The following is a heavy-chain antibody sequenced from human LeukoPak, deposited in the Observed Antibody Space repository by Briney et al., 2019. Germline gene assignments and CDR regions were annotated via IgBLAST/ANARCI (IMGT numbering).Heavy chain of an antibody. D-gene: IGHD2-2*01. V-gene: IGHV7-4-1*02. Sequence: ASVKVSCKASGYTFTSYAMHWVRQAPGQGLEWMGWINTNTGNPTYAQGFTGRFVFSLDTSVSTTYVQISSLKAEDTAIYYCASSYCSTTSCYNHYYYYYGMDVWGQGTTVTVSS. CDR3: ASSYCSTTSCYNHYYYYYGMDV. J-gene: IGHJ6*02. CDR2: INTNTGNP. CDR1: GYTFTSYA.